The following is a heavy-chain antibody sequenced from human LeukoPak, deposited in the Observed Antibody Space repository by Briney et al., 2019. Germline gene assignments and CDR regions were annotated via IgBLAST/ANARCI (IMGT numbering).Heavy chain of an antibody. CDR2: ISSSSSTI. V-gene: IGHV3-48*02. J-gene: IGHJ4*02. D-gene: IGHD3-3*01. Sequence: PGGSLRLSCAASGFTFSSYSMNWVRQAPGKGLEWVSYISSSSSTIYYADSVKGRFTISRDNAKNSLYLQMNSLRDEDTAVYYCARDWGDYDFWRKTLDYWGQGTLVTVSS. CDR1: GFTFSSYS. CDR3: ARDWGDYDFWRKTLDY.